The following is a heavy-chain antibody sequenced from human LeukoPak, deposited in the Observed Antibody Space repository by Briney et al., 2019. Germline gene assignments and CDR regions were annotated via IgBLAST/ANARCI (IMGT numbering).Heavy chain of an antibody. Sequence: KPSETLSLTCTVSGGSISSSSYYWGWSRQPPGKGLEWIGSIYYSGSTYYNPSLKSRVTISVDTSKNQFSLKLSSVTAADTAVYYCARVIVVPAAIRDNYYYYMDVWGKGTTVTVSS. CDR3: ARVIVVPAAIRDNYYYYMDV. V-gene: IGHV4-39*01. CDR2: IYYSGST. CDR1: GGSISSSSYY. J-gene: IGHJ6*03. D-gene: IGHD2-2*02.